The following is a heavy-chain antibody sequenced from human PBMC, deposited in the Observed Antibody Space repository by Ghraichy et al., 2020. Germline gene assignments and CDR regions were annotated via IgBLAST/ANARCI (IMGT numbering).Heavy chain of an antibody. D-gene: IGHD3-16*01. J-gene: IGHJ4*02. CDR3: SRVHVFRLRLQKFDY. Sequence: IEWISAYNGNTNYAPKLQGRVTLTTDTSTSTAYLELRSLRSDDTAVDYCSRVHVFRLRLQKFDYWGQGTLLTVPS. V-gene: IGHV1-18*01. CDR2: ISAYNGNT.